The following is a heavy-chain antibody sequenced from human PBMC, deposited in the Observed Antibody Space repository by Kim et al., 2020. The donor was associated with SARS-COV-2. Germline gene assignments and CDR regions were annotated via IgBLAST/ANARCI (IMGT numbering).Heavy chain of an antibody. V-gene: IGHV1-3*01. Sequence: KFQGRVTITMDTSASTAYMELSSLRSEDTAVYYCARDLYSSSAPDDAFDIWGQGTMVTVSS. D-gene: IGHD6-13*01. CDR3: ARDLYSSSAPDDAFDI. J-gene: IGHJ3*02.